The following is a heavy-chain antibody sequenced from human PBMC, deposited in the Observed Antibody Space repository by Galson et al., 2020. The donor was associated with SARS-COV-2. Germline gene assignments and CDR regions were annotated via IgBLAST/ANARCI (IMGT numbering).Heavy chain of an antibody. J-gene: IGHJ3*02. D-gene: IGHD1-26*01. CDR3: ATAWGSYLSYAFDI. V-gene: IGHV3-23*01. CDR1: GFTFSNYD. CDR2: ISGSGGST. Sequence: GGSLRLSCAASGFTFSNYDMSWVRQAPGKGLEWVSGISGSGGSTYYADSVKGRFTISRDNSKNTLYLEMNTLRADDTAVYYCATAWGSYLSYAFDIWGQGTMVTVSS.